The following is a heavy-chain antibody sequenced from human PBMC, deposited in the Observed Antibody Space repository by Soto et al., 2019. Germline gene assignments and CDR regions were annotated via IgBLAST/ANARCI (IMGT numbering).Heavy chain of an antibody. Sequence: ALILSCVVSGFTFSDFGMHWVRQPPGEGLAWVASISKDGLDRYYSESVKGRFTISRDDSKNTVFLQMNSLKVEDTAAYFCASPREGQWLVFDHWGQRTLVTVSS. CDR1: GFTFSDFG. CDR2: ISKDGLDR. D-gene: IGHD6-19*01. V-gene: IGHV3-30*19. CDR3: ASPREGQWLVFDH. J-gene: IGHJ4*02.